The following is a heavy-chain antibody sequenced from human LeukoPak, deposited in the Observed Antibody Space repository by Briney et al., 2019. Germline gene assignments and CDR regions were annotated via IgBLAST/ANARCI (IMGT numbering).Heavy chain of an antibody. Sequence: SETLSLTCTVSGGSISSYYWSWIRQPAGKGLEWIGRIYSSGSTNYNPSLKSRATMSVDTSKNQFSLKLSSVTAADTAVYYCARGQYHLLYWYFDLWGRGTLVTVSP. D-gene: IGHD2-2*01. CDR3: ARGQYHLLYWYFDL. CDR2: IYSSGST. J-gene: IGHJ2*01. V-gene: IGHV4-4*07. CDR1: GGSISSYY.